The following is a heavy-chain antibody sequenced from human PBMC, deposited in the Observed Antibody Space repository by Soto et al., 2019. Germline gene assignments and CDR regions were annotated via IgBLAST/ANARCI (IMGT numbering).Heavy chain of an antibody. D-gene: IGHD3-22*01. J-gene: IGHJ4*02. V-gene: IGHV1-18*04. CDR3: ARVYRFYDRRPYYFDY. CDR2: ISASNGIT. CDR1: GYRFTSYG. Sequence: QVQLVQSGAEVKNPGASVKVSCKASGYRFTSYGISWVRQAPGQGLEWMGWISASNGITNYAQKFQGRVTMTTDTSTTTAYMERRSLRSDDTADYYCARVYRFYDRRPYYFDYCGQGALVTVSS.